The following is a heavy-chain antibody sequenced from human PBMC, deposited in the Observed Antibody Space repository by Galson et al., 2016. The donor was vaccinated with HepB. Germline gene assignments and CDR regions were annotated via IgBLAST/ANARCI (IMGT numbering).Heavy chain of an antibody. D-gene: IGHD3-22*01. CDR1: GFTFSSYG. CDR2: IPYDGRKK. Sequence: SLRLSCAASGFTFSSYGMHWVRQSPRKGLEWVALIPYDGRKKDYADSVKGRFTISRDNSKNTLSLQMNSLRPEDTALYYCAKSSSYYDSSDAFDIWGQGTMVTVTS. CDR3: AKSSSYYDSSDAFDI. J-gene: IGHJ3*02. V-gene: IGHV3-30*18.